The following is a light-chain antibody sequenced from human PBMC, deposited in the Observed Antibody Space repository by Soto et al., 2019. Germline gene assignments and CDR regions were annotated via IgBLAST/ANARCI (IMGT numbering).Light chain of an antibody. Sequence: EVVLTQSPATLSLSPGERATLSCRASQGIRNYLAWYQQKPGQAPRLLIYDASNRATGIPARFSGSGSGTDFTLTISSLEPEDFAVYYCQHRSNWPAFGQGTKVEIK. CDR1: QGIRNY. V-gene: IGKV3-11*01. J-gene: IGKJ1*01. CDR3: QHRSNWPA. CDR2: DAS.